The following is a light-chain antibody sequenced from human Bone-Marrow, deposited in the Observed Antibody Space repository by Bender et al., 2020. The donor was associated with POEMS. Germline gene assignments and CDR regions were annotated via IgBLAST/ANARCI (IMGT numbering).Light chain of an antibody. CDR3: QSYDNSLGGWV. CDR2: GYN. Sequence: QSVLTQPPSASGTPGQRVTISCSGSSSTIGSIVVNWYQQLPGTAPKLLIYGYNNRPSGVPDRFSGSKSGTSASLAITGLQAEDEGDYYCQSYDNSLGGWVFGGGTKLTVL. J-gene: IGLJ3*02. CDR1: SSTIGSIV. V-gene: IGLV1-40*01.